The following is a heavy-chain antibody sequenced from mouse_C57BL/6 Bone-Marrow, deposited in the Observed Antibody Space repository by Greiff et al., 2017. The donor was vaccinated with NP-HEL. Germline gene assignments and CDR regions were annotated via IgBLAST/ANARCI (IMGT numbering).Heavy chain of an antibody. J-gene: IGHJ4*01. D-gene: IGHD1-1*01. Sequence: QVQLKESGPELVRPGVSVKISCKGSGYTFTDYAMHWVKQSHAKSLEWIGVISTYYGDASYNQKFKDKATMTVDQSSSTAYMELARLTSEDSAVYYCAGWAPDYYGSSPSYAMDDWGQGTSVTVAT. V-gene: IGHV1-67*01. CDR1: GYTFTDYA. CDR2: ISTYYGDA. CDR3: AGWAPDYYGSSPSYAMDD.